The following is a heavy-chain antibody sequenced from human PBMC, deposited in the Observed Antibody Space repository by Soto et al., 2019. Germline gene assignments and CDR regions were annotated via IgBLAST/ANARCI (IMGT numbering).Heavy chain of an antibody. V-gene: IGHV1-18*04. Sequence: QVQLVQSGAEVKQPGASVKVSCKSSGYTFTSSGISWVRPAPGQGLEWMGWISAYNGNTNYAQKRQGRVTMTTDTSTSTAYMEVRSLRSDDTAVYYCARLAVAGTLGVYYYFGMDVWGQGTTVTVSS. CDR2: ISAYNGNT. D-gene: IGHD6-19*01. J-gene: IGHJ6*02. CDR3: ARLAVAGTLGVYYYFGMDV. CDR1: GYTFTSSG.